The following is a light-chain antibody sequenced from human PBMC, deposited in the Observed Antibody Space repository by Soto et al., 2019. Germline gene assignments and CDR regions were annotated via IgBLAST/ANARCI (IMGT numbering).Light chain of an antibody. CDR1: SSDVGSYNL. J-gene: IGLJ1*01. CDR3: CSYAGSSV. V-gene: IGLV2-23*01. Sequence: QSALTQPASVSGSPGQSITISCTGTSSDVGSYNLVSWYQQHPGKAPELMIYEGSKRPSGVSNRFSGSKSGNTASLTISGLQAEDEADYYCCSYAGSSVFGTGTKLTVL. CDR2: EGS.